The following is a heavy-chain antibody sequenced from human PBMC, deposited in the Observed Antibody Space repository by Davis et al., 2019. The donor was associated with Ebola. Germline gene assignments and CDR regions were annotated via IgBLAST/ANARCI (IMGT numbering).Heavy chain of an antibody. V-gene: IGHV4-34*09. Sequence: LRLSCAVYGGSFSGYYWSWIRQPPGKGLEWIGQIDHNESTNYNPSLKSRVTISVDTSKNQFSLKLSSVTAADTAVYYCAREDSTIFGVVYFDYWGQGTLVTVSS. D-gene: IGHD3-3*01. CDR3: AREDSTIFGVVYFDY. J-gene: IGHJ4*02. CDR2: IDHNEST. CDR1: GGSFSGYY.